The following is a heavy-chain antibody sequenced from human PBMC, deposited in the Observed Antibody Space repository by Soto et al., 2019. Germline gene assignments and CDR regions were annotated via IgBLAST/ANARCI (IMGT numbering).Heavy chain of an antibody. CDR2: ISGSDGST. CDR1: GFSFSSYA. J-gene: IGHJ4*02. V-gene: IGHV3-23*01. D-gene: IGHD6-13*01. CDR3: AKDRERDAWYEDY. Sequence: EVQLLESGGGLVQPGGSLRLSCVASGFSFSSYAMTWVRQAPGKGLEWVSVISGSDGSTYYAHSVKGRFTISRDNSKNTLDLQMNSLRAEGTAVYYCAKDRERDAWYEDYWGQGTLVTVSS.